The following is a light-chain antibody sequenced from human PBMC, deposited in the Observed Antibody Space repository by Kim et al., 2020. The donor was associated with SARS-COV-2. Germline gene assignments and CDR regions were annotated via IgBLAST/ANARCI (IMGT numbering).Light chain of an antibody. J-gene: IGLJ2*01. V-gene: IGLV2-23*02. CDR1: SSDVGSYNL. CDR2: ELS. CDR3: CSYAGSKV. Sequence: QSALTQPASVSGSPGQSITISCTGTSSDVGSYNLVSWYQQLPGKAPKLMIYELSKRPSGVSNRFSGSKSGNTASLTISGLQAEDEADYYCCSYAGSKVFGSGTKLTVL.